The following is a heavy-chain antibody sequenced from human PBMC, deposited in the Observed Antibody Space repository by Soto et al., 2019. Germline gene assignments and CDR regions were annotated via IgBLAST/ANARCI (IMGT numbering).Heavy chain of an antibody. CDR3: ARGPYYDFRSGAYYYYYGMDV. D-gene: IGHD3-3*01. CDR1: GGSFSGYY. V-gene: IGHV4-34*01. CDR2: INHSGST. Sequence: SETLSLTCAVYGGSFSGYYWSWIRQPPGKGLEWIGEINHSGSTNYNPSLKSRVTISVDTSKNQFSLKLSSVTAADTAVYYCARGPYYDFRSGAYYYYYGMDVWGQGTTVTVSS. J-gene: IGHJ6*02.